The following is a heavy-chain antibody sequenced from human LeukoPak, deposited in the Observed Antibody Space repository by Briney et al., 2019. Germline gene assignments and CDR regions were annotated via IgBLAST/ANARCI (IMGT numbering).Heavy chain of an antibody. J-gene: IGHJ4*02. CDR3: ARERSGYDSGPYYFDY. D-gene: IGHD5-12*01. V-gene: IGHV3-21*01. CDR2: ISSSSSYI. CDR1: GFTLSSYS. Sequence: PGGSLRLSCAASGFTLSSYSMNWVRQAPGKGLEWVSSISSSSSYIYYADSVKGRFTISRDNAKNSLYLQMNSLRAEDTAVYYCARERSGYDSGPYYFDYWGQGTLDTVSS.